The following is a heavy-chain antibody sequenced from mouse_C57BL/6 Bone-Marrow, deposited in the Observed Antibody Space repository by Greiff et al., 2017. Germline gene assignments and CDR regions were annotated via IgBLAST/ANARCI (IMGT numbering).Heavy chain of an antibody. CDR3: TRERGYGSSPYYFDY. Sequence: EVMLVESGEGLVKPGGSLKLSCAASGFTFSSYAMSWVRQTPEKRLEWVAYISRGGDYIYYADTVKGRITISRDNARNTLYLQMSSLKSEDTAMYYCTRERGYGSSPYYFDYWGQGTTLTVSS. CDR2: ISRGGDYI. D-gene: IGHD1-1*01. J-gene: IGHJ2*01. CDR1: GFTFSSYA. V-gene: IGHV5-9-1*02.